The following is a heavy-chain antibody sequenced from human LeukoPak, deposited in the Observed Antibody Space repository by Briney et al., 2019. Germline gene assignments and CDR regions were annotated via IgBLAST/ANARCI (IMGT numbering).Heavy chain of an antibody. CDR2: INHSGGT. CDR3: AREGYDSSGYYTMVDY. D-gene: IGHD3-22*01. CDR1: GGSFSGYY. J-gene: IGHJ4*02. V-gene: IGHV4-34*01. Sequence: SETLSLTCAVYGGSFSGYYWSWIRQPPGKGLEWIGEINHSGGTNYNPSLKSRVTISVDTSKNQFSLKLSSVTAADTAVYYCAREGYDSSGYYTMVDYWGQGTLVTVSS.